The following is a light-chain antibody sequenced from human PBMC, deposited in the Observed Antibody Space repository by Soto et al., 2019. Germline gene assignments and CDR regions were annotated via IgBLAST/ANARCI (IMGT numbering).Light chain of an antibody. J-gene: IGKJ1*01. CDR1: QTLRSGY. V-gene: IGKV3-20*01. CDR3: HQYGSSPRA. Sequence: EIVLTQSPGTLYLSPGDRATLSCRASQTLRSGYLAWYHHKPGQPPRLLIYDVSSSTPGTPDSFSGSGSGADFALTISRLEPEDFAVYYCHQYGSSPRAFGQGTKGEVK. CDR2: DVS.